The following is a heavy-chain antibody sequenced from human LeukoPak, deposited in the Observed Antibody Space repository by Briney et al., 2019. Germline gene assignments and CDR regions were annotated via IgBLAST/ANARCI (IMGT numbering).Heavy chain of an antibody. D-gene: IGHD5-24*01. CDR1: GFTVSSNY. CDR3: PRDVGMATNY. V-gene: IGHV3-53*01. Sequence: GGSLRLSCAASGFTVSSNYMSWARQAPGKGLEWVSVIYSGGSTYYADSVKGRFTISRDNSKNTLYLQMNSLRAEDTAVYYYPRDVGMATNYWGQGTLVTVSS. CDR2: IYSGGST. J-gene: IGHJ4*02.